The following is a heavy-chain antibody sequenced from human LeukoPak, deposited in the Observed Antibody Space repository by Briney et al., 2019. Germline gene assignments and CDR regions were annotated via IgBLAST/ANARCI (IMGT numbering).Heavy chain of an antibody. Sequence: SETLSLTCTVSGGSISSGSYYWSWIRQPAGKGLEWIGRIYTSGSTNYNPSLKSRVTISVDTSKNQFSLKLSSVTAADTAVYYCAREEAAVAGMLDYWGQGTLVTVSS. V-gene: IGHV4-61*02. D-gene: IGHD6-19*01. J-gene: IGHJ4*02. CDR3: AREEAAVAGMLDY. CDR2: IYTSGST. CDR1: GGSISSGSYY.